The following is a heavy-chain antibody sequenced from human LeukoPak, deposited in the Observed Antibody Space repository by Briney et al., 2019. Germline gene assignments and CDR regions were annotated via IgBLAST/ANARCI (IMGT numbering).Heavy chain of an antibody. J-gene: IGHJ6*02. CDR2: INHSGST. CDR1: GGSFSGYY. CDR3: ARMVTTNYYYYYGMDV. V-gene: IGHV4-34*01. D-gene: IGHD4-17*01. Sequence: SETLSLTCAVYGGSFSGYYWSWIRQPPGKGLEWIGEINHSGSTNYNPSLKSRVTISVDTSKNQFSLKLSSVTAADTAVYYCARMVTTNYYYYYGMDVWGQGTTVTVSS.